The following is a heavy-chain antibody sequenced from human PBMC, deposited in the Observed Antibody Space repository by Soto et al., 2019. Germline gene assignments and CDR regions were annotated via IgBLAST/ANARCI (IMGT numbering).Heavy chain of an antibody. CDR2: LYSCGST. J-gene: IGHJ4*02. V-gene: IGHV4-59*02. CDR3: ARRVSAYYDF. CDR1: GASVSRYY. Sequence: QVQLQESGPGLVKPSETLSLTCTVSGASVSRYYVAWIRQSPGKGLEWIGFLYSCGSTNYNSSLKSRVTISVDTSKTQFSLRLSSVTAADTAVYYCARRVSAYYDFWGQGTRVTVSS. D-gene: IGHD2-8*01.